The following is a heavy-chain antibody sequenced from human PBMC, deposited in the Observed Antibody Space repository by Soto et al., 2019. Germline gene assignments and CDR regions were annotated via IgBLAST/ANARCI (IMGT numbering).Heavy chain of an antibody. V-gene: IGHV1-18*01. CDR1: GYDFTTYG. Sequence: ASVKVSCKGSGYDFTTYGITWVRQAPGQGLEWMAWISAHNGNTDYAQKLQGRVTVTRDTSTSTAYMELRSLRSDDTAVYYCARGRYGEDWGQGALVNVAS. J-gene: IGHJ4*02. CDR3: ARGRYGED. CDR2: ISAHNGNT. D-gene: IGHD3-10*01.